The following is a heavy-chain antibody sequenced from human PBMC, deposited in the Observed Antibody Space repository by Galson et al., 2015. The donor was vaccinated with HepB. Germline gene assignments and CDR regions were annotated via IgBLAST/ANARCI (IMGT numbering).Heavy chain of an antibody. V-gene: IGHV1-69*13. Sequence: SVKVSCKASGGTFSSYAISWVRQAPGQGLEWMGGIIPIFGTANYAQKFQGRVTITADESTSTAYMELSSLRSEDTAVYYCARGPVGQWLVPGGYYYYGMDVWGQGTTVTVSS. CDR3: ARGPVGQWLVPGGYYYYGMDV. D-gene: IGHD6-19*01. CDR1: GGTFSSYA. CDR2: IIPIFGTA. J-gene: IGHJ6*02.